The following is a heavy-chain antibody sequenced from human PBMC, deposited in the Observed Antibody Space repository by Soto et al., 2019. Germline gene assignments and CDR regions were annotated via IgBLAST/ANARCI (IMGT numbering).Heavy chain of an antibody. CDR2: IYWDDDK. D-gene: IGHD6-6*01. CDR1: GFSLSTSGVD. V-gene: IGHV2-5*02. Sequence: QITLKESGPTLVKPTQTLTLTCTFSGFSLSTSGVDVGWIRQPPGKALEWLALIYWDDDKRYKPSLKSRLTITKGTSRNPVVITMTNMDPLDTATYYCAHRRPYSNSPEYFFDYWGQGTLVTVSS. CDR3: AHRRPYSNSPEYFFDY. J-gene: IGHJ4*02.